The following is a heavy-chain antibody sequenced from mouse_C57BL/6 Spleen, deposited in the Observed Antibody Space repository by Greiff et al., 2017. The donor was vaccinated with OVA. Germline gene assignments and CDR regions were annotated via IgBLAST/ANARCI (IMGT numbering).Heavy chain of an antibody. D-gene: IGHD2-4*01. J-gene: IGHJ3*01. V-gene: IGHV5-9-1*02. Sequence: EVNVVESGEGLVKPGGSLKLSCATSGFTFSSYAMSWVRQTPEKRLVWVAYISSGGDYIYYADTVKGRFTISRDNARNTLYLQMSSLKSEDTAMYYCTRDEDDSWFAYWGQGTLVTVSA. CDR3: TRDEDDSWFAY. CDR2: ISSGGDYI. CDR1: GFTFSSYA.